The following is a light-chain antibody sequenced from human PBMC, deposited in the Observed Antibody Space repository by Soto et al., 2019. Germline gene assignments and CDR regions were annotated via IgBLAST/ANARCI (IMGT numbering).Light chain of an antibody. V-gene: IGLV2-14*01. Sequence: QSVLTQPASVSGSPGQSITISCTGTSSDVGGYNYVSWYQHHPGKAPKLMIYEVSNRPSGVSNRFSGSKSGNTASLTISGLQAEDEADYYCSSYTSISTLGFGGGTKLTVL. CDR1: SSDVGGYNY. CDR2: EVS. J-gene: IGLJ3*02. CDR3: SSYTSISTLG.